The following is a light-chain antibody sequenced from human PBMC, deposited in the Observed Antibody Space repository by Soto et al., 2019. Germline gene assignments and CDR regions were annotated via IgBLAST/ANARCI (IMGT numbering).Light chain of an antibody. CDR3: QQLYTLPFT. CDR2: AAS. J-gene: IGKJ5*01. Sequence: DIQMTQSPSSLSASVGDRVTITCRASQDISTYLAWYQQKPGQVPKLLIYAASTLQSGVQSGFSGSGSGTEFTLTISGLLPEDFAAYHCQQLYTLPFTSAQRGRPEI. CDR1: QDISTY. V-gene: IGKV1-9*01.